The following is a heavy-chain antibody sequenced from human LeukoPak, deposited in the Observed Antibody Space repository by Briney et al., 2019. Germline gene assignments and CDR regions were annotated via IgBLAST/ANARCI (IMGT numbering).Heavy chain of an antibody. Sequence: GASVKVSCKASGYTFTGYYMHWVRQAPGQELEWMGWINPNSGGTNYAQKFQGRVTMTRDTSISTAYMELSRLRSDDTAVYYCARDTGPLVRFGELFITAWGQGTLVTVSS. CDR1: GYTFTGYY. CDR3: ARDTGPLVRFGELFITA. D-gene: IGHD3-10*01. CDR2: INPNSGGT. V-gene: IGHV1-2*02. J-gene: IGHJ5*02.